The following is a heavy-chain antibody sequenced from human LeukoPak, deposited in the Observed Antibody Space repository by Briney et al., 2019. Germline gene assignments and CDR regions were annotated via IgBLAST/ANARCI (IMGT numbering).Heavy chain of an antibody. Sequence: GGSQRLSCAASGFTFSRYAMSWFRQAPGKGLEWVSAISGSGTITYYADSVKGRFTISRDNSKDTLYLQMNSLRAEDTAIYFCAILTTHSSSSQFDYWGQGTLVTVSS. CDR2: ISGSGTIT. V-gene: IGHV3-23*01. D-gene: IGHD6-6*01. J-gene: IGHJ4*02. CDR3: AILTTHSSSSQFDY. CDR1: GFTFSRYA.